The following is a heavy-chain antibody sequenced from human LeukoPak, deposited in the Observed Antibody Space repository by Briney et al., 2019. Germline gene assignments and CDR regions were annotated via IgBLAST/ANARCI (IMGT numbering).Heavy chain of an antibody. V-gene: IGHV3-53*01. Sequence: GGSLRLSCTASGLTVSSIYMSWVHQAPGKGLQWVSVIYTGGYTFYADSVKGRFTISRDNSKSTLYLQMTSLRAEDTAVYYRASPGGGDYYNSWGQGTLVTVSS. CDR1: GLTVSSIY. CDR2: IYTGGYT. J-gene: IGHJ4*02. D-gene: IGHD3-10*01. CDR3: ASPGGGDYYNS.